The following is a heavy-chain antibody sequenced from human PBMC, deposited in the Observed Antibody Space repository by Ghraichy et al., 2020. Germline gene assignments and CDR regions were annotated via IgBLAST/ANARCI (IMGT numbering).Heavy chain of an antibody. Sequence: SETLSLTCTVSGGSISNNYWTWIRQSPGKGLEWIGFIYYSGSTQYNPSLKSRVTISLDTSTNQFSLKLTSMTAADTAVYYCARLEIFYDSTGYYSLPSYYLDYWGQGTLGIVSS. CDR3: ARLEIFYDSTGYYSLPSYYLDY. CDR2: IYYSGST. CDR1: GGSISNNY. J-gene: IGHJ4*02. D-gene: IGHD3-22*01. V-gene: IGHV4-59*08.